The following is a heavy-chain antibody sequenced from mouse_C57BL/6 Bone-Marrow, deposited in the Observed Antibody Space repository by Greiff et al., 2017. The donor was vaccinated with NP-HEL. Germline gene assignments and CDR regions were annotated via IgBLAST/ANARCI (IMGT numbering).Heavy chain of an antibody. Sequence: EVQLQQSGPELVKPGASVKMSCKASGYTFTDYNMHWVKQSHGKSLEWIGYINPNNGGTSYNQKFKGKATLTVNKSSSTAYMELRSLTSEDSAVYYCARNGVTTVVPNWYFDVWGTGTTVTVSS. V-gene: IGHV1-22*01. CDR3: ARNGVTTVVPNWYFDV. CDR2: INPNNGGT. CDR1: GYTFTDYN. D-gene: IGHD1-1*01. J-gene: IGHJ1*03.